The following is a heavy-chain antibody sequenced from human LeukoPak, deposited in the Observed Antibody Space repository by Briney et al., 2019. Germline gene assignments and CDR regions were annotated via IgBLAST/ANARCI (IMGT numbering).Heavy chain of an antibody. CDR1: GFTFNSYA. V-gene: IGHV3-23*01. Sequence: GGSLRLSCAASGFTFNSYAMSWVRQAPGKGLEWVSAISGSGGSTYYADSVKGRFTISRDNSKNTLYLQMNSLRAEDTAVYYCAKRRDIVVVVAARDYFDYWGQRTLVTVSS. CDR3: AKRRDIVVVVAARDYFDY. J-gene: IGHJ4*02. D-gene: IGHD2-15*01. CDR2: ISGSGGST.